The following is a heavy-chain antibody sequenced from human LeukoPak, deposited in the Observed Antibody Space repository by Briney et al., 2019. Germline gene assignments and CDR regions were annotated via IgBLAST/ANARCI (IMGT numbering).Heavy chain of an antibody. CDR1: GFTFSIYN. CDR3: ARGLVRTSSGWYFDY. Sequence: GGSLRLSCAASGFTFSIYNMNWVRQAPGKGLEWVSYISSSSYTIYYADSVKGRFTISRDNAKNSLYLQTNSLRAEDTAVYYCARGLVRTSSGWYFDYWGQGTLVTVSS. V-gene: IGHV3-48*01. J-gene: IGHJ4*02. D-gene: IGHD6-19*01. CDR2: ISSSSYTI.